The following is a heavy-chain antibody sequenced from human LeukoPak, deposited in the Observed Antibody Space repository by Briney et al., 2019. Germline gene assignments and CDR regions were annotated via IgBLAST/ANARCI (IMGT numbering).Heavy chain of an antibody. CDR2: ISGSGGNT. Sequence: GGSLRLSCAASGFTFSNYAMSWVRQAPGKGLEWVSGISGSGGNTYYADSVKGRFTISRDNSKDTLYLQMNSLRGEDAAVYYCARWRGYDDGSDLDYWGQGTLVTVSS. D-gene: IGHD5-12*01. CDR1: GFTFSNYA. V-gene: IGHV3-23*01. J-gene: IGHJ4*02. CDR3: ARWRGYDDGSDLDY.